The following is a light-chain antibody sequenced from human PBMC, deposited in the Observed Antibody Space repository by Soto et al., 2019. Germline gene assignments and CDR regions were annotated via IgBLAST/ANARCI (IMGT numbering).Light chain of an antibody. CDR1: QSVSSSY. CDR3: QQYGSSPWT. Sequence: EIVLTQSPDTLSLSPGERATLACRASQSVSSSYFAWYQQKPGQAPRLLIYGASSRATGIPDRFSGSGSGTVFTLTISRLEAEDFAVYYCQQYGSSPWTFGQGTKVEIK. J-gene: IGKJ1*01. V-gene: IGKV3-20*01. CDR2: GAS.